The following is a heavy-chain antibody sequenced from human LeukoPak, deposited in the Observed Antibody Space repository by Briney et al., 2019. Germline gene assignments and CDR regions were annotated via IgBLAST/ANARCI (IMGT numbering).Heavy chain of an antibody. J-gene: IGHJ4*02. V-gene: IGHV3-7*01. D-gene: IGHD4-17*01. Sequence: GGSLRLSCAASGFTFSRYWMTWVRQAPGKGPGWVANIKQDGSEEYYVDSVKGRFTISRDNAKNSLYLQMNSLRAEDTAVYYCARDRDSGDYTAAPGDYWGQGTLVTVSS. CDR2: IKQDGSEE. CDR1: GFTFSRYW. CDR3: ARDRDSGDYTAAPGDY.